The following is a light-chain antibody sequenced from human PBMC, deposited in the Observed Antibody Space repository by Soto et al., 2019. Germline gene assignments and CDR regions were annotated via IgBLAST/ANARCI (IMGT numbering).Light chain of an antibody. J-gene: IGKJ1*01. Sequence: DIQMTQSPSTLSVSLGDRITITCRASEDTDTSLAWFQQRPGKAPKVLIAGASGLMNGVPSTFSGSGSGTEFALTISSVQPDDFATYFCQHYDTFSWTFGQGTKVDIK. CDR1: EDTDTS. CDR2: GAS. CDR3: QHYDTFSWT. V-gene: IGKV1-5*01.